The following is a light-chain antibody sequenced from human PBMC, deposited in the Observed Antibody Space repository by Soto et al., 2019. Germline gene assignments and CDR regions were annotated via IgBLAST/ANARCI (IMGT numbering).Light chain of an antibody. CDR3: SSFEGISTVI. V-gene: IGLV2-8*01. Sequence: QSVLTQPPSASGSPGQSVTISCTGTSSDVGGYDYVSWYQHQSGKAPKLIIYEVTNRPSGVPDRFSGSKSGNTASLTVSGLQAEDEADYYCSSFEGISTVIFGAGTKLTVL. CDR2: EVT. CDR1: SSDVGGYDY. J-gene: IGLJ2*01.